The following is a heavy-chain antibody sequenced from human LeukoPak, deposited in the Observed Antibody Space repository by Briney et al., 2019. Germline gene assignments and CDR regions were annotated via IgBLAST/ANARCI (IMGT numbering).Heavy chain of an antibody. J-gene: IGHJ4*02. CDR2: IYYSGST. D-gene: IGHD3-16*01. CDR3: ASHRHNGGHHF. Sequence: SETLSLACTVSGGSISSSSYYWGWVRQPPGKGLEWMGSIYYSGSTYYNSALNSRLAISVDTSKNQFSLNLASVTAADTAVYYCASHRHNGGHHFWGQGTLVTVSS. CDR1: GGSISSSSYY. V-gene: IGHV4-39*01.